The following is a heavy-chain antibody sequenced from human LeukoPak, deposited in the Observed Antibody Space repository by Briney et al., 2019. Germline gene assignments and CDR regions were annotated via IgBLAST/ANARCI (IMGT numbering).Heavy chain of an antibody. CDR3: AHRQLGIAVAGPFDY. Sequence: SGPTLVNPTQTLTLTCTFSGFSLSTGGVGVGWIRHPPGKALEWLALIHWDDDKRYSPSLKSRLTITKDTSKNQVVLTMTNMDPVDTATYYCAHRQLGIAVAGPFDYWGQGTLVTVSS. V-gene: IGHV2-5*02. J-gene: IGHJ4*02. CDR2: IHWDDDK. CDR1: GFSLSTGGVG. D-gene: IGHD6-19*01.